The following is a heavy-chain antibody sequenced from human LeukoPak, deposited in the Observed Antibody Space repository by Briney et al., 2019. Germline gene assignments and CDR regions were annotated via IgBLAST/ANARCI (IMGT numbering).Heavy chain of an antibody. CDR3: ARGITMVRGVMGRSADWFDP. CDR2: IYYSGST. V-gene: IGHV4-39*07. D-gene: IGHD3-10*01. J-gene: IGHJ5*02. CDR1: GGSISSSSYY. Sequence: KTSETLPLTCTVSGGSISSSSYYWGWIRQPPGKGLEWIGSIYYSGSTYYNPSLKSRVTISVDTSKNQFSLKLSSVTAADTAVYYCARGITMVRGVMGRSADWFDPWGQGTLVTVSS.